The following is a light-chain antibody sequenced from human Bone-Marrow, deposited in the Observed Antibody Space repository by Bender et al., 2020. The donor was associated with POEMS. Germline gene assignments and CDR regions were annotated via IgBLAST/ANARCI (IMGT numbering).Light chain of an antibody. CDR3: CSYTTSDSWV. Sequence: QSALTQPPSASGSPGQSITISCTGSCSDVGAFDRVSWYQHHPGKPPKLLFYYVSSRPSGISSRFSASKFGNTASLTISGLKPEDESHYYCCSYTTSDSWVFGGGTKVTVL. CDR1: CSDVGAFDR. CDR2: YVS. J-gene: IGLJ3*02. V-gene: IGLV2-14*03.